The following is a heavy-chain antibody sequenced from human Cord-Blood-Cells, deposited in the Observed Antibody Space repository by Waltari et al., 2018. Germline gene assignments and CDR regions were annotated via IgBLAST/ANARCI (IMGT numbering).Heavy chain of an antibody. V-gene: IGHV3-53*02. CDR2: IYSGGST. Sequence: VQLVETVGGLIQPGGSLRLSCAASGFTVSSNYMSWVRQAPGKGLEWVSVIYSGGSTYYPDSVKGRFTIPRDNSKNTLYLQMNSPRAEDTAVYYCAIEAYSISSDWYFELWGRGTLVTVSS. D-gene: IGHD6-6*01. CDR1: GFTVSSNY. J-gene: IGHJ2*01. CDR3: AIEAYSISSDWYFEL.